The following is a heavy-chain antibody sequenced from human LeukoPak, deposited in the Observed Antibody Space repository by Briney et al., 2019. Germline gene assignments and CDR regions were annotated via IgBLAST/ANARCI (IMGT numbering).Heavy chain of an antibody. CDR3: ARGFYSSGWYSRLRWFDT. V-gene: IGHV4-61*01. D-gene: IGHD6-19*01. CDR1: GGSVSGGSHY. CDR2: IYYGRTT. J-gene: IGHJ5*02. Sequence: PSDTLSLTFTVSGGSVSGGSHYSSWVRQSPGRGLEWIGHIYYGRTTNYSPSRKSRVPISVDTSMNQFSLRLTSVSAADTAVYSCARGFYSSGWYSRLRWFDTWGQGALVTVSS.